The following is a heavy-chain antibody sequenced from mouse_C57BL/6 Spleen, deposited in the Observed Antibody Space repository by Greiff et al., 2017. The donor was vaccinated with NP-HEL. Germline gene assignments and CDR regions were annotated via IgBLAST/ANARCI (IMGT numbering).Heavy chain of an antibody. CDR3: ARGDYGSAMDY. J-gene: IGHJ4*01. Sequence: EVQLVESGPGMVKPSQSLSLTCTVTGYSITSGYDWHWIRHFPGNKLEWMGYISYSGSTNYNPSLKSRISITHDTSKNHFFLKLNSVTTEDTATYYCARGDYGSAMDYWGQGTSVTVSS. V-gene: IGHV3-1*01. CDR1: GYSITSGYD. CDR2: ISYSGST. D-gene: IGHD1-1*01.